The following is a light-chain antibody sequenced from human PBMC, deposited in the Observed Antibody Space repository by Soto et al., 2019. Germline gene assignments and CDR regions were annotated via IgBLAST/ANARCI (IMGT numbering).Light chain of an antibody. J-gene: IGKJ4*01. CDR2: AAS. CDR1: QGISSY. V-gene: IGKV1-9*01. Sequence: DIQLTQSPSFLSASVGDRVTITCRASQGISSYLAWYQQKPRKAPKLLIYAASTLKSGVPARFSGSGSGTEFTLTISSLQPEDFATYYCQQLNSYPFLTFGGGTKVEIK. CDR3: QQLNSYPFLT.